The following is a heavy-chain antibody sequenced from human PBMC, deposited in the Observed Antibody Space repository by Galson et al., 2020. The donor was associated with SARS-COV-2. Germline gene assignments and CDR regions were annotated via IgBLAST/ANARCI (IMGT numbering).Heavy chain of an antibody. Sequence: ASVKVSCKASGYPFTGYYIPWVRQAPGQGLEWMGRINPNNDDTKSAQKFQDRVTMTRDTSVSAAYMELNNLRSDDTAVYYCASGRGITYGMDVWGQGTTVTVSS. D-gene: IGHD3-10*01. CDR2: INPNNDDT. CDR1: GYPFTGYY. J-gene: IGHJ6*02. CDR3: ASGRGITYGMDV. V-gene: IGHV1-2*06.